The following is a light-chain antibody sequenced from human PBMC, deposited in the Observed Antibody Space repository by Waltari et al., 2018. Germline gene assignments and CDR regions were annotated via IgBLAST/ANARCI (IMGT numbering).Light chain of an antibody. CDR2: EAS. CDR1: QKIRSE. CDR3: QQTYTTPRT. J-gene: IGKJ1*01. Sequence: CRASQKIRSELNWCQQKEGTAPRLPIYEASRVQSGVPSRVSGSGSGTDFTLTISSLQPEDFGTYYCQQTYTTPRTFGQGTKVETK. V-gene: IGKV1-39*01.